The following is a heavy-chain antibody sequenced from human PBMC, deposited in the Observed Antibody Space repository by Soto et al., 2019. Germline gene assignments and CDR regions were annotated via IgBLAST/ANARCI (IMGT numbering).Heavy chain of an antibody. J-gene: IGHJ5*02. CDR3: ARDGPYSILTGTGWFDP. Sequence: EVQLVESGGGLVQPGGSLRLSCAASGFTVSSNYMSWVRQAPGKGLEWVSVIYSGGSTYYADSVKGRFTISRDNSKNTLYLQMNSLRAEDTAVYYCARDGPYSILTGTGWFDPWGQGTLVTVSS. D-gene: IGHD3-9*01. V-gene: IGHV3-66*01. CDR2: IYSGGST. CDR1: GFTVSSNY.